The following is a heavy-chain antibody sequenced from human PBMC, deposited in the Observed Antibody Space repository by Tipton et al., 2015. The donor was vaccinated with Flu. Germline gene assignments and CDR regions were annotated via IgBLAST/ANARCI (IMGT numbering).Heavy chain of an antibody. CDR2: MLYGGST. CDR1: GGSIRSSSYY. V-gene: IGHV4-39*07. J-gene: IGHJ4*02. CDR3: ARDDSGFNDY. D-gene: IGHD3-22*01. Sequence: TLSLTCTVSGGSIRSSSYYWGWIRQPPGKGPEWIGSMLYGGSTYYNPSLESRVTISLDTSKNQFSLKLSSVTAADTAVYYWARDDSGFNDYWGPGTLVTVSS.